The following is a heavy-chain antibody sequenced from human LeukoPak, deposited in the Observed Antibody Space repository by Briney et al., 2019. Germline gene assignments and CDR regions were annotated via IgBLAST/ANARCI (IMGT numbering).Heavy chain of an antibody. V-gene: IGHV4-59*08. CDR1: GGSISSYY. CDR3: ARLISGGSNAFDI. Sequence: SETLSVTCTVSGGSISSYYWSWIRQPPGKGLEWIGYIYYSGSTNYNPSLKSRVTISVDTSKNQFSLKLSSVTAADTAVYYCARLISGGSNAFDIWGQGTMVTVSS. J-gene: IGHJ3*02. D-gene: IGHD3-16*01. CDR2: IYYSGST.